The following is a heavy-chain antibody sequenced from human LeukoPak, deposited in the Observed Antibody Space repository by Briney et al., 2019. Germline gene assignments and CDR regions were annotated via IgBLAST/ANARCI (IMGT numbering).Heavy chain of an antibody. CDR1: GFTFSSYW. CDR3: ARLREIPVFGVVTKSTSYFDY. D-gene: IGHD3-3*01. V-gene: IGHV3-74*01. J-gene: IGHJ4*02. CDR2: INSDETIS. Sequence: GGSLRLSCAASGFTFSSYWMHWVRQVPNQGLMWVSRINSDETISEYVDSVKGRFTISRDNAKNSLYLQMNSLRAEDTAVYYCARLREIPVFGVVTKSTSYFDYWGQGTLVTVSS.